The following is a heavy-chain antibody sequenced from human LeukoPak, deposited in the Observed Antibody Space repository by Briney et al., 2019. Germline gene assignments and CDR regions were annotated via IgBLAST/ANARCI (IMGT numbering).Heavy chain of an antibody. V-gene: IGHV4-59*01. Sequence: SETLSLTCTVSGGSISSYYWSWIRQPPGKGLEWIGYIYYSGSTNYNPSLKSRVTISVDTSKNQFSLKLSSVTAADTAVYYCARAEGGCSSTSCSYYFDYWGQGTLVTVSS. D-gene: IGHD2-2*01. J-gene: IGHJ4*02. CDR3: ARAEGGCSSTSCSYYFDY. CDR2: IYYSGST. CDR1: GGSISSYY.